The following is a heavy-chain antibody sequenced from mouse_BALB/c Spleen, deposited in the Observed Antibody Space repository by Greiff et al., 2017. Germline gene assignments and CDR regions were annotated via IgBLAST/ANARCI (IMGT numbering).Heavy chain of an antibody. CDR1: GFSLTSYG. CDR3: ARDPGIFITTPEGYFDV. J-gene: IGHJ1*01. V-gene: IGHV2-9*02. Sequence: QVQLQQSGPGLVAPSQSLSITCTVSGFSLTSYGVHWVRQPPGKGLEWLGVIWAGGSTNYNSALMSRLSISKDNSKSQVFLKMNSLQTDDTAMYYCARDPGIFITTPEGYFDVWGAGTTVTVSS. D-gene: IGHD1-1*01. CDR2: IWAGGST.